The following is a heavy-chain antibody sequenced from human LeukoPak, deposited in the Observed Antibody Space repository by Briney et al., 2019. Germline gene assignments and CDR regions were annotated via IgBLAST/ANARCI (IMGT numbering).Heavy chain of an antibody. CDR2: IYSGGST. CDR1: GFTVSSNY. J-gene: IGHJ4*02. Sequence: GSLRLSCAASGFTVSSNYMSWVRQAPGKGLEWVSVIYSGGSTYYADSVKGRFTISRDNSKNTLYLQMNSLRAEDTAVYYCAKDLGITMVRGVRVFDYWGQGTLVTVSS. V-gene: IGHV3-66*01. D-gene: IGHD3-10*01. CDR3: AKDLGITMVRGVRVFDY.